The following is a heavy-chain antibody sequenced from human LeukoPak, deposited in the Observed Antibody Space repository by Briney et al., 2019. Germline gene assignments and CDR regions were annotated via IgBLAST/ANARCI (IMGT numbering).Heavy chain of an antibody. V-gene: IGHV4-4*07. CDR3: ARGKVVPAAQHINWFDP. CDR2: IYTSGST. CDR1: GGSISSYC. Sequence: SETLSLTCTVSGGSISSYCWTWIRQPAGKGLEWIGRIYTSGSTNHNPSLKSRVTISVDTSKNQFSLKLSSVTAADTAVYYRARGKVVPAAQHINWFDPWGQGTLVTVSS. D-gene: IGHD2-2*01. J-gene: IGHJ5*02.